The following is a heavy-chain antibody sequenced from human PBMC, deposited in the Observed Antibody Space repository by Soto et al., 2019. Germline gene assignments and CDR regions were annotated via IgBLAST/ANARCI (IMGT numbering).Heavy chain of an antibody. V-gene: IGHV4-39*07. D-gene: IGHD3-3*01. CDR1: GGSISSNNYY. J-gene: IGHJ4*02. CDR2: IYSSGST. Sequence: SETLSLTCTVSGGSISSNNYYWGWIRQPTGKGLEWIGTIYSSGSTNYNPSLKSRVTISVGTSKNQFSLKLSSVIAADTAVYYCARVGLRFFEPFDYWGQGTLVTVSS. CDR3: ARVGLRFFEPFDY.